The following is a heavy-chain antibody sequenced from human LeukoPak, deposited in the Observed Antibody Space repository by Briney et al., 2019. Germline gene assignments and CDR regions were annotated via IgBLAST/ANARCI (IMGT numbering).Heavy chain of an antibody. CDR3: ARDISGERTYYFDY. J-gene: IGHJ4*02. CDR2: ISSSGSTI. D-gene: IGHD1-20*01. Sequence: PGGSLRLSCAASGFTFGDYYMSCIRQTPGKGLEWVSYISSSGSTIYYADSVKGRFTISRDNAKNSLYLQMNSLRAEDTAVYYCARDISGERTYYFDYWGQGSLVTVSS. V-gene: IGHV3-11*01. CDR1: GFTFGDYY.